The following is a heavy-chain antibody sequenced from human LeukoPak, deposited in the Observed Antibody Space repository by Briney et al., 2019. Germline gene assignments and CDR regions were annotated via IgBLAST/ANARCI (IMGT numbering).Heavy chain of an antibody. Sequence: GASVKVSCKASGGTFSSYAISWVRQAPGQGLEWMGWINPNSGGTNYAQKFQGWVTMTRDTSISTAYMELSRLRSDDTAVYYCAREAVAGTSKAFDIWGQGTMVTVSS. CDR3: AREAVAGTSKAFDI. D-gene: IGHD6-19*01. CDR2: INPNSGGT. CDR1: GGTFSSYA. V-gene: IGHV1-2*04. J-gene: IGHJ3*02.